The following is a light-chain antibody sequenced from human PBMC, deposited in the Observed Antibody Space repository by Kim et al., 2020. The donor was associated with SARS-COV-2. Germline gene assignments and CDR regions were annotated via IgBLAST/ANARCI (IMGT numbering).Light chain of an antibody. J-gene: IGLJ3*02. CDR1: NLGDKY. Sequence: SYELTQPPSVSVSPGQPASITCSGDNLGDKYACWYQQKPGQSPVLVIYQDSKRPSGIPERFSGSNSGNTATLTISGTQAMDEADYYCKAWGSSTNWVFGGGTQLTVL. V-gene: IGLV3-1*01. CDR2: QDS. CDR3: KAWGSSTNWV.